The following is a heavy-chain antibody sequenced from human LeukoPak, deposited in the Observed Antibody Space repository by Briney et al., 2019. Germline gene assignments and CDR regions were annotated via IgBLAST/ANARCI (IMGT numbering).Heavy chain of an antibody. CDR2: INTNTGNP. V-gene: IGHV7-4-1*02. J-gene: IGHJ3*02. CDR3: ATVPSGPHDYYESSFPQDAFDI. Sequence: ASVKVSCKASGYTFTSYAMNWVRQAPGQGLEWMGWINTNTGNPTYAQGFTGRFVFSLDTSVSTAYLQISSLKAEDTAVYYCATVPSGPHDYYESSFPQDAFDIWGQGTMVTVSS. D-gene: IGHD3-22*01. CDR1: GYTFTSYA.